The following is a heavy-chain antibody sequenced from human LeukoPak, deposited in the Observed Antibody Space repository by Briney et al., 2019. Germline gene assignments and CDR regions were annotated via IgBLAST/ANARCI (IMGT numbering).Heavy chain of an antibody. J-gene: IGHJ3*02. CDR2: FDPEDGET. Sequence: ASVKVSCKVSGYTLTELSMHWVRQAPGKGLEWMGGFDPEDGETIYAQKFQGRVTMTEDTSTDTAYMELSSLRSEDTAVYYCATMVECSSTSCYIAIHAFDIWGQGTMVTDSS. V-gene: IGHV1-24*01. D-gene: IGHD2-2*02. CDR1: GYTLTELS. CDR3: ATMVECSSTSCYIAIHAFDI.